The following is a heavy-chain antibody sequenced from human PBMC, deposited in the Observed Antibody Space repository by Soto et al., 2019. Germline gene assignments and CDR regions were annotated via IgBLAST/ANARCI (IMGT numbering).Heavy chain of an antibody. D-gene: IGHD5-18*01. CDR2: ISAYNGNT. J-gene: IGHJ6*02. V-gene: IGHV1-18*04. CDR3: ARVGYRYGYIYYGMDV. Sequence: ASVKVSCKASGYTFTSYGISWVRQAPGQGLEWMGWISAYNGNTNYAQKLQGRVTMTTDTSTSTAYMELRSLRSDDTAVYYCARVGYRYGYIYYGMDVWGQGTTVTVSS. CDR1: GYTFTSYG.